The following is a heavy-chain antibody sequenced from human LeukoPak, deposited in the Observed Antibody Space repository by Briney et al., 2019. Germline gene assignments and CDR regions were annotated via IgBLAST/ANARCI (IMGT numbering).Heavy chain of an antibody. CDR3: ASSRVVTATLYYYYYGMDV. J-gene: IGHJ6*02. V-gene: IGHV3-21*01. Sequence: GGSLRLSCAASGFTFSSHTMNWVRQAPGKGLEWVSSINNSSSYIYYADSVKGRFTISRDNAKNSLYLQMNSLRAEVTAVYYCASSRVVTATLYYYYYGMDVWGQGTTVTVSS. CDR1: GFTFSSHT. D-gene: IGHD2-15*01. CDR2: INNSSSYI.